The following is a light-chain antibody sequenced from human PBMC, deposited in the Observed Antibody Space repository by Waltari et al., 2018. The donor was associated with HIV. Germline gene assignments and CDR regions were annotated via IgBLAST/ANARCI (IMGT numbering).Light chain of an antibody. CDR2: EVS. CDR3: CAYAGSTTYVI. Sequence: QSALTQPAPVSGSPGQSITISCTGTSSEVGGYNLVSWYQQHPGKAPKLMISEVSKRPSGVSNRFSGSKSGNTASLTISGLQAEDEADYYCCAYAGSTTYVIFGGGTKLTVL. J-gene: IGLJ2*01. CDR1: SSEVGGYNL. V-gene: IGLV2-23*02.